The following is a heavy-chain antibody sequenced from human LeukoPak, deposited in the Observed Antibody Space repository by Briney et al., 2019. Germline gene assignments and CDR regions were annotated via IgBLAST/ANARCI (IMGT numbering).Heavy chain of an antibody. D-gene: IGHD5-18*01. Sequence: GESLKISCRGSGYTFATDWIAWVRQMPGKGLEWMGIIYPGDSDTRYSPSFQGQVTISADKSLSTAYLQWSSLKASDTAMYYCARHGYSSGYRHFDYWGQGTLVTVSS. CDR2: IYPGDSDT. CDR3: ARHGYSSGYRHFDY. V-gene: IGHV5-51*01. J-gene: IGHJ4*02. CDR1: GYTFATDW.